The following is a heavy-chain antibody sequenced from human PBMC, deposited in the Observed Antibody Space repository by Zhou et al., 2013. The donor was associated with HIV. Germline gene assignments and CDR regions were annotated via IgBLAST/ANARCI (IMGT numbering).Heavy chain of an antibody. CDR1: GYTFTSYY. D-gene: IGHD1-26*01. CDR3: AREGVGLGWFDP. V-gene: IGHV1-46*01. Sequence: QVQLVQSGAEVKKPGASVKVSCKASGYTFTSYYLHWVRQAPGQGLEWMGIINPFGGSTSYAQKFQGRVTMTRDTSTSTVYMELSSLRFEDTAVYYCAREGVGLGWFDPWGQGTLVTVSS. J-gene: IGHJ5*02. CDR2: INPFGGST.